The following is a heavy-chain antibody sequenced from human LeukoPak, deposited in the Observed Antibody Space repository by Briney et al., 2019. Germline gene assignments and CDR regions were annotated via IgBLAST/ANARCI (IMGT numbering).Heavy chain of an antibody. CDR1: GFTFSSYG. D-gene: IGHD3-9*01. V-gene: IGHV3-30*18. J-gene: IGHJ3*02. CDR2: ISYDGSNK. Sequence: PGGSPRLSCAASGFTFSSYGMHWVRQAPGKGLEWVAVISYDGSNKYYADSVKGRFTISRDNSKNTLYLQMNSLRAEDTAVYYCAKDLSDILTSAFDIWGQGTMVTVSS. CDR3: AKDLSDILTSAFDI.